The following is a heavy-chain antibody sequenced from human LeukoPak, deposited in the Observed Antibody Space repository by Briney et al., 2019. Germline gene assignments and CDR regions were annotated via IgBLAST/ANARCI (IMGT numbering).Heavy chain of an antibody. D-gene: IGHD3-16*01. CDR3: ARGRRGPGCFDP. V-gene: IGHV4-39*07. J-gene: IGHJ5*02. Sequence: PSETLSLTCTVSGGSIDSRIYFWGWIRQFPEKGLEWIGNIHYNESTYYNPSLQKRVTISVDTSKNQFSLKLSSVTAADTAVYYCARGRRGPGCFDPWGQGTLVTVSS. CDR2: IHYNEST. CDR1: GGSIDSRIYF.